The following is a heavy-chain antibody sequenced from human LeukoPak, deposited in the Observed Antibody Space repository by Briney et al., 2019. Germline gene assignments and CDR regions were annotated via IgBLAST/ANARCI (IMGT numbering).Heavy chain of an antibody. D-gene: IGHD1-26*01. V-gene: IGHV3-30*09. CDR3: ANGRPSGCIDY. J-gene: IGHJ4*02. CDR2: ISYDGSNK. Sequence: GGTLRPSCAASGFTFSSYYMHWVRQAPGKGLEGVTDISYDGSNKYYPDSVKGRFAISRDNCTKALYLQMNSLRAEDTGVYYCANGRPSGCIDYWGQGTLVTVSS. CDR1: GFTFSSYY.